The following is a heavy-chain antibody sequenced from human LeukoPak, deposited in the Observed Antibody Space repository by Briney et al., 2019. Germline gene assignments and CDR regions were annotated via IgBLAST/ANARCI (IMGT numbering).Heavy chain of an antibody. V-gene: IGHV3-7*01. J-gene: IGHJ3*02. CDR2: IKQDGSEK. CDR3: ARSIVVVVAAYDAFDI. CDR1: GFTFSSYW. D-gene: IGHD2-15*01. Sequence: GGSLRLSCAASGFTFSSYWMSWVRQAPGKGLEWVANIKQDGSEKYYVDSVKGRFTISRDNAKNSLYLQMNSLRAEDTAVYYCARSIVVVVAAYDAFDIWGQGTMVTVSS.